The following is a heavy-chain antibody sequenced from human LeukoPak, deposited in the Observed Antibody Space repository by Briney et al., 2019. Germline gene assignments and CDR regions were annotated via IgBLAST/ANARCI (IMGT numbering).Heavy chain of an antibody. CDR3: AKAGDPTHYYYMDV. CDR1: GFTFDDYA. D-gene: IGHD3-10*01. V-gene: IGHV3-43D*04. J-gene: IGHJ6*03. Sequence: GGSLRLSCAASGFTFDDYAMHWVRQAPGKGLEWVSLISWDGGSTYYADSVKGRFTISRDNSKNSLYLQMNSLRAEDTALYCCAKAGDPTHYYYMDVWGKGTTVTVSS. CDR2: ISWDGGST.